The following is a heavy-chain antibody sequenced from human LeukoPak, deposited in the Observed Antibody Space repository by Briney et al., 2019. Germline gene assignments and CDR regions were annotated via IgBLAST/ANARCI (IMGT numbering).Heavy chain of an antibody. CDR3: ARYDARYGMDV. D-gene: IGHD1-1*01. J-gene: IGHJ6*02. CDR2: ISYDGSNK. Sequence: GGSLRLSCAASGFTFSSYGMHWVRQAPGKGLEWVAVISYDGSNKYYADSVKGRFTISRDNSKNTLYLQMNSLRAEDTAVYYCARYDARYGMDVWGQGTTVTVSS. V-gene: IGHV3-30-3*01. CDR1: GFTFSSYG.